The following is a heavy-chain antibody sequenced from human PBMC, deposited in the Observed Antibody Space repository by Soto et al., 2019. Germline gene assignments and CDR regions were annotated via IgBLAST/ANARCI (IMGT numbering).Heavy chain of an antibody. V-gene: IGHV3-7*05. CDR1: GFRISHYW. CDR2: IKEDGSEQ. CDR3: ANTVV. J-gene: IGHJ6*01. D-gene: IGHD3-10*01. Sequence: EEHVVEAGGGLVQPGGSLRLSCAASGFRISHYWMSWVRQAPGKGLEWVANIKEDGSEQNYVDSLKGRFTISRDNAKNSLYLQMNSLRADDTAVYYCANTVVRGLGTTVTVSS.